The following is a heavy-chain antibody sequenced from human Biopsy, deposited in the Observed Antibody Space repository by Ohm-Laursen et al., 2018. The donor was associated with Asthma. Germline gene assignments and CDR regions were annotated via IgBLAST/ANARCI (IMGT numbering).Heavy chain of an antibody. Sequence: SLRLSCTASGFPISNYGMHWVRQAPGKGLEWVAVISFDGTNRNYTDSVKGRFTISRDNSRNTLHLEMNSLRAEDTAVYFCAKEVFPGWELRRGPDSWGQGTLVTVSS. V-gene: IGHV3-30*18. CDR3: AKEVFPGWELRRGPDS. D-gene: IGHD1-26*01. CDR2: ISFDGTNR. CDR1: GFPISNYG. J-gene: IGHJ4*02.